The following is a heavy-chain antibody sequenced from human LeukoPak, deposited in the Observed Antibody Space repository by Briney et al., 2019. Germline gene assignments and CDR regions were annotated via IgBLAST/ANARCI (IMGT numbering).Heavy chain of an antibody. D-gene: IGHD4-17*01. CDR2: TYYRSKWYN. Sequence: SQTLSLTCAISGDSVSSNSAAWNWIRQSPSRGLEWLGRTYYRSKWYNDYAVSVKSRITINPDTSKNQFSLQLSSVTAADTAVYYCAREIPGYGDYESSYYFDYWGQGALVTVSS. V-gene: IGHV6-1*01. CDR3: AREIPGYGDYESSYYFDY. J-gene: IGHJ4*02. CDR1: GDSVSSNSAA.